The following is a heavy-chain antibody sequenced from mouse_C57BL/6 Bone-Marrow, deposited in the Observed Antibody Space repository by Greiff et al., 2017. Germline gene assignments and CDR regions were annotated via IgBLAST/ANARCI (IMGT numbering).Heavy chain of an antibody. CDR1: GYTFTDYE. D-gene: IGHD1-1*01. V-gene: IGHV1-15*01. CDR2: IDPETGGT. CDR3: DCGTPYAMDY. Sequence: VQLQQSGAELVRPGASVTLSCKASGYTFTDYEMHWVKQTPVHGLEWIGAIDPETGGTAYNQKFKGKAILTADKSSSTAYMELRSLTSEDSAVYYCDCGTPYAMDYWGQGTSVTVSS. J-gene: IGHJ4*01.